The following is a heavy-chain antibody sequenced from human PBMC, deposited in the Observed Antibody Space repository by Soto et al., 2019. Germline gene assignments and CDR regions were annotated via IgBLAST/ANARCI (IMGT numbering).Heavy chain of an antibody. CDR3: AKGNSGMATIITGMYLXV. CDR2: ISYDGSNK. Sequence: GGSLRLSFAASGFTFRSYGMHWVRQAPGKGLEWVSFISYDGSNKYYANSVKGRFTISRDNSKNTLYLQMNSLRAEDTAVYYCAKGNSGMATIITGMYLXVWGQGTTVTVXS. V-gene: IGHV3-30*18. D-gene: IGHD5-12*01. CDR1: GFTFRSYG. J-gene: IGHJ6*02.